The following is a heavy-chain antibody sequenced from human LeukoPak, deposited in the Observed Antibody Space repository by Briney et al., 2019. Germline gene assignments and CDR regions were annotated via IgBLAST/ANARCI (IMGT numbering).Heavy chain of an antibody. CDR2: ISSTGGIT. CDR3: AKGITLVRGVIISDAFDI. CDR1: GFTFSSYA. J-gene: IGHJ3*02. V-gene: IGHV3-23*01. D-gene: IGHD3-10*01. Sequence: PGGSLRLSCAASGFTFSSYAMSWVRQAPGKGLEWVSAISSTGGITYYVDSVKGRFTISRDNSKNTLYLQMSSLRVEDTAVYFCAKGITLVRGVIISDAFDIWGQGTLVTASS.